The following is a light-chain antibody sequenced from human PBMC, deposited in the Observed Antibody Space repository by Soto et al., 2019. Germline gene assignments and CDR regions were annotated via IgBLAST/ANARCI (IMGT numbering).Light chain of an antibody. V-gene: IGKV1-39*01. J-gene: IGKJ3*01. Sequence: DIQMTQSPSSLSASVGDRVTITCRTSQIIRSSLNWYQQKPGKAPNLLIYAASRLQSGVPSRFSGSGSGTDFTLTISSLQPADFATYFCQQSYSTPFTFGPGTKVDIK. CDR2: AAS. CDR1: QIIRSS. CDR3: QQSYSTPFT.